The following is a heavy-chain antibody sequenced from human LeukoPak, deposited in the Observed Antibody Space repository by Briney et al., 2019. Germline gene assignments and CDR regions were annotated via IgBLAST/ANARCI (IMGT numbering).Heavy chain of an antibody. CDR3: AGEGPLVGAQPEAFDI. CDR2: IIPILGIA. J-gene: IGHJ3*02. D-gene: IGHD1-26*01. Sequence: ASVKVSCKASGYTFTGYYMHWVRQAPGQGLEWMGRIIPILGIANYAQKFQGRVTITADKSTSTAYMELSSLRSEDTAVYYCAGEGPLVGAQPEAFDIWGQGTMVTVSS. CDR1: GYTFTGYY. V-gene: IGHV1-69*04.